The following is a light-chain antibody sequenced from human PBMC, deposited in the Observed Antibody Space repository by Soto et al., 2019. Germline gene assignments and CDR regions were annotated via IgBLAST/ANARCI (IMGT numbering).Light chain of an antibody. J-gene: IGKJ1*01. CDR3: QQTYSSPRT. CDR2: AAS. CDR1: QSISNL. Sequence: DIQMNQPPSSLSAYVGDRVTITCRASQSISNLVNWYQQKPGKAPKLLIYAASSLQSGVPSRFSGSASGTDFTLTISSLQPEDFATYYCQQTYSSPRTFGQGTKVEIK. V-gene: IGKV1-39*01.